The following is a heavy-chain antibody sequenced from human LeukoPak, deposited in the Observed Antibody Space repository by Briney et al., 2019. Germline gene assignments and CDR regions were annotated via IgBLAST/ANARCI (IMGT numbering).Heavy chain of an antibody. D-gene: IGHD1-26*01. CDR1: GGSMSNIYY. CDR2: IFYSGIT. CDR3: ARQSFAPFPVGPETPIES. J-gene: IGHJ4*02. V-gene: IGHV4-39*01. Sequence: NPSETLSLTCNVSGGSMSNIYYWGWIRQPPGKGLEGIGNIFYSGITYYNPSLRSRVTIAIDTSKSQFSLKLTSVTAADTAVYYCARQSFAPFPVGPETPIESWGQGTLVTVSS.